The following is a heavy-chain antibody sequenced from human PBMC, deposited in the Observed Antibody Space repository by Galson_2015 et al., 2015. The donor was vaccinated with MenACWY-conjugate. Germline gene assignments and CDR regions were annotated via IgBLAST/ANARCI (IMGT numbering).Heavy chain of an antibody. CDR2: IYPGDSDT. J-gene: IGHJ4*02. V-gene: IGHV5-51*01. CDR3: ARRVETTIVVVDY. Sequence: QSGAEVKKPGESLKISCKGSGYSFTSYWIGWVRQMPGKGLKWMGIIYPGDSDTRYNPSFQGQVTISVDKSISTAYLQWHSLKASDAAMFYCARRVETTIVVVDYWGQGTLVTVSS. CDR1: GYSFTSYW. D-gene: IGHD5-18*01.